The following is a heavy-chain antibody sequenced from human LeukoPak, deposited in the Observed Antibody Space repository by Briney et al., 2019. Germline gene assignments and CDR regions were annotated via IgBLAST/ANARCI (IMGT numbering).Heavy chain of an antibody. V-gene: IGHV4-39*07. J-gene: IGHJ3*02. Sequence: PSETLSLTCTVSGGSISSSSYYWGWIRQPPGKGLEWVGSIYYSGSTYYNPSLKSRVTISVDTSKNQFSLKLSSVTAADTAVYYCARGSGAPQRYCSGGGTRRACAFDIWGQGTMVTVSS. D-gene: IGHD2-15*01. CDR1: GGSISSSSYY. CDR3: ARGSGAPQRYCSGGGTRRACAFDI. CDR2: IYYSGST.